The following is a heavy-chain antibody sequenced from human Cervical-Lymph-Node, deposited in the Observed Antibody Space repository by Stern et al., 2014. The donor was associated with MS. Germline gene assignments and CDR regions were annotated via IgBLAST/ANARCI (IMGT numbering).Heavy chain of an antibody. D-gene: IGHD3-22*01. CDR2: ISPSTSNT. Sequence: VQLVQSGPEVKKPGASVRVPCKASGYTFTMFGLSWVRQAPGQGLEWMGWISPSTSNTTFAEKFQGRVTLTTDTSTDTAYMELRNLKSDDTAVYYCARVDYYESSGFFMYWGQGTLVTVSS. CDR3: ARVDYYESSGFFMY. V-gene: IGHV1-18*01. CDR1: GYTFTMFG. J-gene: IGHJ4*02.